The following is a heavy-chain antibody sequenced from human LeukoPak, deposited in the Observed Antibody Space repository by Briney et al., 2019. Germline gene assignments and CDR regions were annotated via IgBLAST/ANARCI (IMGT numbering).Heavy chain of an antibody. Sequence: SETLSLACAVYGGSFSGYYWSWIRQPPGKGLEWIGEINHSGSTNYNPSLKSRVTISVDTSKNQFSLKLSSVTAADTAVYYCARGYVLDYWGQGTLVTVSS. CDR3: ARGYVLDY. V-gene: IGHV4-34*01. CDR1: GGSFSGYY. J-gene: IGHJ4*02. D-gene: IGHD3-16*01. CDR2: INHSGST.